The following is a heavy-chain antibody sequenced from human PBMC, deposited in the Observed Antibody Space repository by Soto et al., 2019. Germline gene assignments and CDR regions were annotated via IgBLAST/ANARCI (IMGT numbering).Heavy chain of an antibody. CDR3: ASTYYYGSGSYPY. Sequence: QVQLQQWGAGLLKPSETLSLTCAVYGGSFSGYYWSWIRQPPGKGLEWIGELNHSGSTNYNPSLKSRVTISVDTSKNQFSLKLSSVTAADTAVYYCASTYYYGSGSYPYWGQGTLVTVSS. D-gene: IGHD3-10*01. CDR2: LNHSGST. CDR1: GGSFSGYY. J-gene: IGHJ4*02. V-gene: IGHV4-34*01.